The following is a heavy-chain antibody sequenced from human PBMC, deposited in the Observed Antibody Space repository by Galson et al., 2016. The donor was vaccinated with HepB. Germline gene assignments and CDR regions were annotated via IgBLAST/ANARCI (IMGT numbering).Heavy chain of an antibody. CDR3: AVGAMAT. CDR1: AYTFTNYY. Sequence: SVKVSCKAPAYTFTNYYIHWVRQAPGQGLEWMGLINPRGDTASYAQKFQGRITMTRDTSTSSVHMELSSLRSEDTAVYYCAVGAMATWGQGTLVTVSS. CDR2: INPRGDTA. J-gene: IGHJ5*02. D-gene: IGHD1-26*01. V-gene: IGHV1-46*01.